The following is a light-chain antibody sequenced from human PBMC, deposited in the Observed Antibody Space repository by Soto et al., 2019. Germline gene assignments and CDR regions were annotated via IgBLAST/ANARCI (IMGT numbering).Light chain of an antibody. CDR1: SSDVGGYNY. CDR3: CSYAGTYSVI. J-gene: IGLJ2*01. V-gene: IGLV2-11*01. Sequence: QSALTQPRSVSGSPGQSVAISCTGTSSDVGGYNYVSCYQHLPGKAPKLMIYDINARPSGVPDRFSGSKSGNTASLTITGLHAEDEADYYCCSYAGTYSVIFGGGTKVTVL. CDR2: DIN.